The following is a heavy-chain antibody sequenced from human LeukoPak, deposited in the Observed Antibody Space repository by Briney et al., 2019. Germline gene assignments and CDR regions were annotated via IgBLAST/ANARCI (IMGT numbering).Heavy chain of an antibody. CDR1: GYTFTSYY. CDR3: ATERIGIVGATGAFDI. V-gene: IGHV1-46*01. D-gene: IGHD1-26*01. Sequence: ASVKVSCKASGYTFTSYYMHWVRQAPGQGLEWMGIINPSGGSTSYAQKFQGRVTMTRDTSTSTVYMELSSLRSEDTAVYYCATERIGIVGATGAFDIWGQGTMVTVSS. J-gene: IGHJ3*02. CDR2: INPSGGST.